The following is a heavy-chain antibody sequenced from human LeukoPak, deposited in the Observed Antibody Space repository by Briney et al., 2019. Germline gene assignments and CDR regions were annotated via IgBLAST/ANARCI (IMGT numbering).Heavy chain of an antibody. Sequence: ASVKVSCKASGYTFTSYGISWVRQAPGHGLEWMGWISAYNGNTNYAQKLQGRVTMTTDTSTSTAYMELRSLRSDDTAVYYCARLEIYYYDSSGYYCEDYWGQGTLVTVSS. D-gene: IGHD3-22*01. J-gene: IGHJ4*02. CDR2: ISAYNGNT. V-gene: IGHV1-18*01. CDR3: ARLEIYYYDSSGYYCEDY. CDR1: GYTFTSYG.